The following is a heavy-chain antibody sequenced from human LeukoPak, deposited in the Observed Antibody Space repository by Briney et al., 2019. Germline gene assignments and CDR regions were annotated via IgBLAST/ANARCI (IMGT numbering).Heavy chain of an antibody. D-gene: IGHD6-19*01. Sequence: SETLSLTCTVSGGSISSYYWSWIRQPPGKGLEWIAYIDYRGSTTYNPSLKSRVTISVDTSRNQFSLKLSSVTAADTAVYYCARVAVPYYYYYGMDVWGQGTTVTVSS. V-gene: IGHV4-59*01. CDR1: GGSISSYY. J-gene: IGHJ6*02. CDR3: ARVAVPYYYYYGMDV. CDR2: IDYRGST.